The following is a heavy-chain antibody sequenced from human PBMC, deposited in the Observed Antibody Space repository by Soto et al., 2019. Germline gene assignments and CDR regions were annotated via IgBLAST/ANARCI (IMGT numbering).Heavy chain of an antibody. CDR3: AKGLVSGIYSALDI. CDR1: GYSFTNND. V-gene: IGHV1-8*01. Sequence: ASVKVSCKTSGYSFTNNDVTWVRQATGQGLEWMGWMNPGSGDTGYAQKFQGRVTMTRNISIATAYMELSSLRSEDTAVYYCAKGLVSGIYSALDIWGQGTMVTVSS. J-gene: IGHJ3*02. D-gene: IGHD1-26*01. CDR2: MNPGSGDT.